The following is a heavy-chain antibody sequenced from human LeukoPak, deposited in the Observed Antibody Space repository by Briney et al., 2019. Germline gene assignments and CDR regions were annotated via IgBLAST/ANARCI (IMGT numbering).Heavy chain of an antibody. CDR3: AGGRREWLVRVDY. CDR2: IYYSGST. V-gene: IGHV4-4*02. CDR1: GGSISSSNW. D-gene: IGHD6-19*01. J-gene: IGHJ4*02. Sequence: SGTLSLICAVSGGSISSSNWWSWVRQPPGKGLEWIGYIYYSGSTNYNPSLKSRVTISVDTSKNQFSLKLSSVTAADTAVYYCAGGRREWLVRVDYWGQGTLVTVSS.